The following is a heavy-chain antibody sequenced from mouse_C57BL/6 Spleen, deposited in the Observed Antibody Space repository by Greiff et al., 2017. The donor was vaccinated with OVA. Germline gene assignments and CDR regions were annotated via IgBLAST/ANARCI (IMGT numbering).Heavy chain of an antibody. CDR2: ILPGSGST. CDR1: GYTFTGYW. CDR3: ARDYGKVG. V-gene: IGHV1-9*01. Sequence: QVQLQQSGAELMKPGASVKLSCKATGYTFTGYWIEWVKQRPGHGLEWIGEILPGSGSTNYTEKFKGKATFTADTSSNTAYMHLSSLTTGDSAIYYCARDYGKVGWGQGTTLTVSS. D-gene: IGHD1-1*01. J-gene: IGHJ2*01.